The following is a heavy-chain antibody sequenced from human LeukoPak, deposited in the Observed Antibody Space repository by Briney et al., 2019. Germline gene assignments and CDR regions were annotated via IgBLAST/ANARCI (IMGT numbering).Heavy chain of an antibody. CDR2: IKGDGSKK. Sequence: GGSLRLSCAASGFTFDNYCMHWVRQAPGKGLEWVANIKGDGSKKYYVDSVKGRFTISRDNAKNSLYLEMNSLRAEDTAVYFCARDEGSGWDYWGQGTLVTVSS. J-gene: IGHJ4*02. V-gene: IGHV3-7*01. CDR3: ARDEGSGWDY. D-gene: IGHD6-19*01. CDR1: GFTFDNYC.